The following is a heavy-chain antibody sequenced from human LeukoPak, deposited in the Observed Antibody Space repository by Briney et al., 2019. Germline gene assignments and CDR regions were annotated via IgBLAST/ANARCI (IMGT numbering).Heavy chain of an antibody. CDR3: ARDQFQPPGNYYYYYGMDV. V-gene: IGHV3-74*01. CDR2: INSDGSST. J-gene: IGHJ6*02. Sequence: GGSLRLSCAASGFTFSTYWMHWVRQAPGKGLVWVSRINSDGSSTNYADSVKGRFTISRDNAKNTLYLQMNSLRAEDTAVYYCARDQFQPPGNYYYYYGMDVWGQGTTVTVSS. CDR1: GFTFSTYW. D-gene: IGHD2-2*01.